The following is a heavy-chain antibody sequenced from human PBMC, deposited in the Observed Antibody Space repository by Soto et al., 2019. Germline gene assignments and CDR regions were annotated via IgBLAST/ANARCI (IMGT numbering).Heavy chain of an antibody. CDR3: ARRIAAAGGYYYYAFDV. CDR1: GYNFDTYW. CDR2: IDPIDSKT. J-gene: IGHJ6*02. D-gene: IGHD6-13*01. Sequence: PGESLKISCNGSGYNFDTYWSKCVRQTPGKGLEWMGRIDPIDSKTKYSPSLEGHITISVDKSISTTYLQWSSLKASDTAIYYCARRIAAAGGYYYYAFDVWGQGTAVTVSS. V-gene: IGHV5-10-1*01.